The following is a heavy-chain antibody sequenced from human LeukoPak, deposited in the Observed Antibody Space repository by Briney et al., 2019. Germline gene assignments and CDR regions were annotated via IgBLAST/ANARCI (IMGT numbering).Heavy chain of an antibody. D-gene: IGHD3-10*01. V-gene: IGHV1-18*01. Sequence: ASVQVSCKASGYTFTSYGISWVRQAPRQGLEWMGWISAYNGNTNYAQKLQGRVTMTTDTSTSTAYMELRSLRSDDTAAYYCARESSYYGSGSPTYWGQGTLVTVSS. CDR2: ISAYNGNT. CDR3: ARESSYYGSGSPTY. J-gene: IGHJ4*02. CDR1: GYTFTSYG.